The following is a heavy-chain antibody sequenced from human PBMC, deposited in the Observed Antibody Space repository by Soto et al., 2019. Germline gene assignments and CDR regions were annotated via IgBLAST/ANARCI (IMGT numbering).Heavy chain of an antibody. J-gene: IGHJ4*02. CDR1: GGSFSGYY. CDR2: INHSGST. D-gene: IGHD3-16*02. V-gene: IGHV4-34*01. CDR3: ARGHICDYVWGSSRYHFDY. Sequence: PSETLSLTXAVYGGSFSGYYWSWIRQPPGKGLEWIGEINHSGSTNYNPSLKSRVTISVDTSKNQFSLKLSSVTAADTAVYYCARGHICDYVWGSSRYHFDYWGQGTLVTVSS.